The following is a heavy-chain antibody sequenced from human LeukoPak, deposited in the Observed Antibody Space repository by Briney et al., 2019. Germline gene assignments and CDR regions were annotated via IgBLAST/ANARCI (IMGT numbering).Heavy chain of an antibody. Sequence: GASVKVSCKASGYTFTGYYMHWVRQAPGQGLEWMGWINPNSGGTNYAQKFQGRVTMTRDTSISTAYMELSRLRSDGTAVYYCAIEMGYKVGEFGPFDPWGQGTLVTVSS. CDR1: GYTFTGYY. CDR2: INPNSGGT. V-gene: IGHV1-2*02. J-gene: IGHJ5*02. D-gene: IGHD5-24*01. CDR3: AIEMGYKVGEFGPFDP.